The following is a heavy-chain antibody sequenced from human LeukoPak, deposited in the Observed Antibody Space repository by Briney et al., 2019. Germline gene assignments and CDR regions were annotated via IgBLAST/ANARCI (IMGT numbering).Heavy chain of an antibody. V-gene: IGHV3-48*02. CDR2: ISSSSSTI. J-gene: IGHJ4*02. Sequence: GGSLRLSCVASGLTVSSYSMNWVRQAPGKGLEWVSYISSSSSTIYYADSVKGRFTISRDNAKNSLDLQMNSLRDEDTAVYYCASSGSYRFDYWGQGTLVTVSS. D-gene: IGHD1-26*01. CDR3: ASSGSYRFDY. CDR1: GLTVSSYS.